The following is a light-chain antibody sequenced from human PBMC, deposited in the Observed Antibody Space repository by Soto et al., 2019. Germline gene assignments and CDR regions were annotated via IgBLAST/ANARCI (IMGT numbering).Light chain of an antibody. CDR1: QDINSW. Sequence: DIQMTQSPSSVSASVGDRVTITCRASQDINSWLAWYQQKPGLAPKLLIYTASSLQGGVPSRFSGSGSGTDFTLTISSLQPEDFASYYCLQDYGDSWTFGQGTKVDIK. V-gene: IGKV1-12*01. CDR2: TAS. J-gene: IGKJ1*01. CDR3: LQDYGDSWT.